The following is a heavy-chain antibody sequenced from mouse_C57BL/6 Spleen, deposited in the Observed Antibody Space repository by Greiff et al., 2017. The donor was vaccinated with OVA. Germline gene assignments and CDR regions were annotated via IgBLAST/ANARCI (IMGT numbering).Heavy chain of an antibody. Sequence: EVKLMESGGDLVKPGGSLKLSCAASGFTFSSYGMSWVRQTPDKRLEWVATISSGGSYTYYPDSVKGRFTISRDNAKNTLYLQMSSLKSEDTAMYYCARHFITTVVATDHFDYRGQGTTLT. CDR2: ISSGGSYT. CDR1: GFTFSSYG. J-gene: IGHJ2*01. D-gene: IGHD1-1*01. V-gene: IGHV5-6*01. CDR3: ARHFITTVVATDHFDY.